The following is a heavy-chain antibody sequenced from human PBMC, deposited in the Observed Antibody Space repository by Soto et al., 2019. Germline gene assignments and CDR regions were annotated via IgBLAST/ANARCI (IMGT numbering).Heavy chain of an antibody. D-gene: IGHD6-13*01. J-gene: IGHJ6*02. CDR2: IIPIFGTA. CDR3: ARTRVVAADGWYYYYGMDV. V-gene: IGHV1-69*13. CDR1: GGTFSSYA. Sequence: SVKVSCKASGGTFSSYAISWVRQAPGQGLEWMGGIIPIFGTANYAQKFQGRVTITADESTSTAYMELSSLRSEDTAVYYCARTRVVAADGWYYYYGMDVWGQGTTVTVSS.